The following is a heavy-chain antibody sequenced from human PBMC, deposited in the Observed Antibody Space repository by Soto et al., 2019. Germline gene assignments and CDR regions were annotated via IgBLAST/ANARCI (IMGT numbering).Heavy chain of an antibody. CDR1: GYSFTGYW. J-gene: IGHJ6*02. Sequence: PGESLKISCKGSGYSFTGYWIGWVRQMPGKGLEWMGVIYPGDSDTRYSPSFQGQVTISADKSISTAYLQWSSLKASDTAMYYCASPITGTTGGMDVWGQGTTVTVSS. CDR3: ASPITGTTGGMDV. V-gene: IGHV5-51*01. D-gene: IGHD1-20*01. CDR2: IYPGDSDT.